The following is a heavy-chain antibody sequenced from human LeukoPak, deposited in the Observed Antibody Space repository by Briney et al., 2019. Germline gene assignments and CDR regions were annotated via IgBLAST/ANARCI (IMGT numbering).Heavy chain of an antibody. CDR1: GDSVSSNIAP. V-gene: IGHV6-1*01. J-gene: IGHJ4*02. CDR3: ARERSSWYYLDY. Sequence: SHTLSLTCVISGDSVSSNIAPWNWIRQSPSRDLEWLGRTYYRSQWYYDYVVSVRSRITINPDTSKNQFSLQLSSVTPEDTAVYFWARERSSWYYLDYWGQGMLVTVSS. CDR2: TYYRSQWYY. D-gene: IGHD6-13*01.